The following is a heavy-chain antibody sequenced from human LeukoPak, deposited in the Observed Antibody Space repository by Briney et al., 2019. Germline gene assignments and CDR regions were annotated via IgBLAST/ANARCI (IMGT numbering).Heavy chain of an antibody. J-gene: IGHJ4*02. CDR1: GGSFSGYY. CDR3: ARGEDYYKCGNC. D-gene: IGHD3-22*01. Sequence: SETLSLSCGVYGGSFSGYYLTWTRQPPGKGLEWIGEIHPSGSPNYNPSLKSRVTISVDTSKNQFSLRMSSLTAADTAVYYCARGEDYYKCGNCWGQGTLVTVSS. V-gene: IGHV4-34*01. CDR2: IHPSGSP.